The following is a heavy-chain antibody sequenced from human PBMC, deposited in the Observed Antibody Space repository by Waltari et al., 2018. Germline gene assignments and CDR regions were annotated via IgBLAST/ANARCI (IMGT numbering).Heavy chain of an antibody. CDR1: GGSISSYY. Sequence: QVQLQESGPGLVKPSETLSLTCTVSGGSISSYYWSWIRQPAGKGLEWIGRIYTSGSTNYNPTLHTQLTMSVDTSNNQFSLKLSSVTAADTAVYYCARDMGYSNGLYVVIHAFDIWGQGTMVTVSS. V-gene: IGHV4-4*07. D-gene: IGHD6-19*01. CDR2: IYTSGST. CDR3: ARDMGYSNGLYVVIHAFDI. J-gene: IGHJ3*02.